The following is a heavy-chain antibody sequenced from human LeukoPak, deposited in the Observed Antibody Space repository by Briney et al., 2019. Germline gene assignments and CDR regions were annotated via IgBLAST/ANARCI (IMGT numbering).Heavy chain of an antibody. J-gene: IGHJ4*02. CDR3: AKGGRRITAAPDY. CDR1: GGSISSGDYY. D-gene: IGHD6-13*01. CDR2: IYYSGST. Sequence: SETLSLTCTVSGGSISSGDYYWSGIRQPPGKGLEWIGYIYYSGSTYYNPSLQSRVTISVDTSKKQSSLKLSSVTAADTAVYYCAKGGRRITAAPDYWGQGTLVTVSS. V-gene: IGHV4-30-4*08.